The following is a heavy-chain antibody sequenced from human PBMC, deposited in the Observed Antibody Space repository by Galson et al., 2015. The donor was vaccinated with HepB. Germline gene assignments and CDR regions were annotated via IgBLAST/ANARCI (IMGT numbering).Heavy chain of an antibody. J-gene: IGHJ3*02. Sequence: TLSLTCTVSGGSIGSSGYYWGWIRQPPGKGLEWIGGIYYSGSTYYNPSLKSRLTFSVDTSNNQFSLKLSSVTAADTAIYYCARNGTVTYRDAFDIWGQGTMVTVSS. D-gene: IGHD4-11*01. CDR2: IYYSGST. V-gene: IGHV4-39*01. CDR3: ARNGTVTYRDAFDI. CDR1: GGSIGSSGYY.